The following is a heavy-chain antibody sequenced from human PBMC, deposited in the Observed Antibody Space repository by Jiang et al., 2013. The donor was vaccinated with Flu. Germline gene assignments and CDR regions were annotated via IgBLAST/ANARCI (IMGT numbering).Heavy chain of an antibody. J-gene: IGHJ5*02. CDR2: INAGNGNT. CDR1: GYTFTSYA. D-gene: IGHD2/OR15-2a*01. Sequence: VKVSCKASGYTFTSYAMHWVRQAPGQRLEWMGWINAGNGNTKYSQKFQGRVTITRDTSASTAYMELSSLRSEDTAVYYCARDPRGGGPGAAYLPLTNWFDPWGQGTLVTVSS. CDR3: ARDPRGGGPGAAYLPLTNWFDP. V-gene: IGHV1-3*01.